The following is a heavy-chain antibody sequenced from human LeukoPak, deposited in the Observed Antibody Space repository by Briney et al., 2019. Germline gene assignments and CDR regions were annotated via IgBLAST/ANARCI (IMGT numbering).Heavy chain of an antibody. J-gene: IGHJ4*02. CDR2: ISSSGSNI. CDR1: GFSFSDYY. V-gene: IGHV3-11*01. CDR3: AKDRPGAMLYFDC. D-gene: IGHD1-26*01. Sequence: GGSLRLSCAASGFSFSDYYMSWIRQAPGKGLEWISYISSSGSNIYADSVKGRFTISRDNAKNALYLQINNLGAEDTAVYYCAKDRPGAMLYFDCWGQGTLVTVSS.